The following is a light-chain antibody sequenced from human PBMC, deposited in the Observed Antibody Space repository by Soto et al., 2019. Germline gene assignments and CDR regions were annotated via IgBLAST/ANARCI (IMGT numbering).Light chain of an antibody. CDR3: QQYYTNALT. Sequence: DIVMTQSTDSLAVSLGERATINCKSSQSVLYSSNNKNYLAWYQQTPGQPPKLLIYWASTRESGVPDRFSGSGSGTDFTLTISSLQAEDVAVYYCQQYYTNALTFGGGTKVGVK. CDR1: QSVLYSSNNKNY. CDR2: WAS. V-gene: IGKV4-1*01. J-gene: IGKJ4*01.